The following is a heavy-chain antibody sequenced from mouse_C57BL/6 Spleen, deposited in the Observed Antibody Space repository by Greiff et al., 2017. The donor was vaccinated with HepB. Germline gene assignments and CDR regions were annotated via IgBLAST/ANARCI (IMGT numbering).Heavy chain of an antibody. CDR1: GYTFTSYW. CDR2: IDPSDSYT. J-gene: IGHJ2*01. V-gene: IGHV1-69*01. D-gene: IGHD1-1*01. Sequence: QVQLQQPGAELVMPGASVKLSCKASGYTFTSYWMHWVKQRPGQGLEWIGEIDPSDSYTNYNQKFKGKSTLTVDKSSSTAYMQLSSLTSEDSAVYYCARSGSRGPYYFDYWGQGTTLTVSS. CDR3: ARSGSRGPYYFDY.